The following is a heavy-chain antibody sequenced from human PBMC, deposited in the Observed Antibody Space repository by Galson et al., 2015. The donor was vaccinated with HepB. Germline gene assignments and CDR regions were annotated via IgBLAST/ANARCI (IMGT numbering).Heavy chain of an antibody. CDR3: VRKAWGSYGSGSVSWFDP. CDR2: ITGSGGST. D-gene: IGHD3-10*01. V-gene: IGHV3-23*01. CDR1: GFMFRSSA. J-gene: IGHJ5*02. Sequence: SLRLSCAVSGFMFRSSAMSWVRQAPGRGLECVSEITGSGGSTKYADSVKGRFTISRDNDRNMLYLEMNSLRAEDTAVYYCVRKAWGSYGSGSVSWFDPWGQGTRVTVSS.